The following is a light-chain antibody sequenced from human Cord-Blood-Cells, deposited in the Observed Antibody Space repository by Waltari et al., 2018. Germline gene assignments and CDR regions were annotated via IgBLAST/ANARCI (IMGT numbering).Light chain of an antibody. CDR2: TAS. Sequence: DIKMTQSPSYLSASVGDRVTITCRASQSISRYLNWYQQKPGKAPELLIYTASSLQSWVPSWLSGSGSGTDFTHTISSLQPEDFATYYCQQSDSTPPTFGQSTKVEIK. CDR1: QSISRY. CDR3: QQSDSTPPT. V-gene: IGKV1-39*01. J-gene: IGKJ1*01.